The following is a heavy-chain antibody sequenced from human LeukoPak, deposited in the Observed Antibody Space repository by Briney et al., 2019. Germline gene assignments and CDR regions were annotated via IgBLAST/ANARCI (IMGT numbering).Heavy chain of an antibody. CDR2: IYYSGST. V-gene: IGHV4-61*08. D-gene: IGHD5-18*01. CDR1: GGSISSGGYY. Sequence: SQTLSLTCAVSGGSISSGGYYWSWIRQPPGKGLEWIGYIYYSGSTNYNPSLKSRVTISVDTSKNQFSLKLSSVTAADTAVYYCARDPTGGYSYGYNWFDPWGQGTLVTVSS. CDR3: ARDPTGGYSYGYNWFDP. J-gene: IGHJ5*02.